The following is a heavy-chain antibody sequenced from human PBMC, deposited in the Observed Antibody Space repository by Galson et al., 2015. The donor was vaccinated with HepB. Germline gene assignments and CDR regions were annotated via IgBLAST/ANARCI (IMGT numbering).Heavy chain of an antibody. D-gene: IGHD2-15*01. CDR2: IYYSGST. CDR1: GGSISSSSYY. J-gene: IGHJ2*01. V-gene: IGHV4-39*01. CDR3: ARRGRCSGGSCYRTSYWYFDL. Sequence: QVQLQESGPGLVKPSETLSLTCTVSGGSISSSSYYWGWIRQPPGKGLEWIGSIYYSGSTYYNPSLKSRVTISVDTSKNQFSLKLSSVTAADTAVYYCARRGRCSGGSCYRTSYWYFDLWGRGTLVTVSS.